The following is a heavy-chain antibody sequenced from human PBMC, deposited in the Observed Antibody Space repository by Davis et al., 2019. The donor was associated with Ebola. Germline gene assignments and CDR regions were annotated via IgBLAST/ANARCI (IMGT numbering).Heavy chain of an antibody. CDR2: IYHSGST. J-gene: IGHJ4*02. Sequence: SETLSLTCAVSGGSISSSNWWSWVRQPPGKGLEWIGEIYHSGSTNYNPSLKSRVTISVDKSKNQFSLKLSSVTAADTAVYYCARSRFLEWLPYYYWGQGTLVTVSS. CDR3: ARSRFLEWLPYYY. D-gene: IGHD3-3*01. V-gene: IGHV4-4*02. CDR1: GGSISSSNW.